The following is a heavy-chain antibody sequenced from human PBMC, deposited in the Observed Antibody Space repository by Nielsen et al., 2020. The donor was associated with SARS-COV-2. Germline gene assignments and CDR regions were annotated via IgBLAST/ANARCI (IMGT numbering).Heavy chain of an antibody. J-gene: IGHJ6*02. V-gene: IGHV3-7*01. Sequence: GESLKISCAASGFTFRNYWMNWVRQVPGKGLEWVVNIEEDGSEKFYLDSVKGRFTISRDNAKNSLSLQMNSLRAEDTAVYYCARVSSMWLTYMDVWGQGTTVTVSS. CDR1: GFTFRNYW. D-gene: IGHD6-19*01. CDR2: IEEDGSEK. CDR3: ARVSSMWLTYMDV.